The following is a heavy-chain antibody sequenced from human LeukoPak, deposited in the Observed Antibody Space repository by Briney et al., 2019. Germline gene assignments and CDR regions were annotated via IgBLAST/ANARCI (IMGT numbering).Heavy chain of an antibody. J-gene: IGHJ4*02. CDR2: IGGSGGST. CDR3: ARGRSYYYDSTGSFDY. D-gene: IGHD3-22*01. V-gene: IGHV3-23*01. Sequence: GGSLRLSCAASGFTFRTYAMSWVRQAPGKGLEWVSTIGGSGGSTYYADSVKGRFTISRDNSQNTLYLQMNSLRAEDTAVYYCARGRSYYYDSTGSFDYWGQGTLVTVSS. CDR1: GFTFRTYA.